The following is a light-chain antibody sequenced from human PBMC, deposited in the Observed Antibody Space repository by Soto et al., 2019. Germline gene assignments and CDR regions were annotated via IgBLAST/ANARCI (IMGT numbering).Light chain of an antibody. CDR3: QQYENYWT. CDR2: DAS. CDR1: QSISSW. J-gene: IGKJ1*01. V-gene: IGKV1-5*01. Sequence: DIQMTQSPSTLSASVGDRVTITCRASQSISSWLAWYQQKPGKAPKLLIYDASGLESGVPSRFSGSGSGTEFSLTISNLQPDDCATYYCQQYENYWTFGQGTKVDI.